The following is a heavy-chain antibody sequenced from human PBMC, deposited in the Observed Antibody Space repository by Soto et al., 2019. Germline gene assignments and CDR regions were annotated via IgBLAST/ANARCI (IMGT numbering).Heavy chain of an antibody. J-gene: IGHJ4*02. D-gene: IGHD2-15*01. CDR3: ARVVVVAATYDY. CDR1: GGSISSGGYY. Sequence: SETLSLTCTVSGGSISSGGYYWSWIRQHPGKGPEWIGYIYYSGSTYYNPSLKSRVTISVDTSKNQFSLKLSSVTAADTAVYYCARVVVVAATYDYWGQGTLVTVSS. CDR2: IYYSGST. V-gene: IGHV4-31*03.